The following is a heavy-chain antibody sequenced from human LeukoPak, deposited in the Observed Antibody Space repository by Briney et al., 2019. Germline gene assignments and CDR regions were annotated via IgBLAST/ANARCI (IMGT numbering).Heavy chain of an antibody. CDR3: AKGDDCWSGYPLDY. Sequence: SETLSLTCAVYGVSFSGYYWRWIRQPPGKGLEWIGAINHSGSTNYNPSLKSRVTISIDTSKKQFSLNLSSVRAADTAVYYCAKGDDCWSGYPLDYWGQGTLVTVSS. D-gene: IGHD3-3*01. CDR2: INHSGST. CDR1: GVSFSGYY. J-gene: IGHJ4*02. V-gene: IGHV4-34*01.